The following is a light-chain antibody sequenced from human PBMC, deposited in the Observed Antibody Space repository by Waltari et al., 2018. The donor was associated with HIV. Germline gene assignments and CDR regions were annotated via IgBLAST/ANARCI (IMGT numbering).Light chain of an antibody. V-gene: IGLV2-23*02. CDR3: CSYAGSSTSVV. J-gene: IGLJ2*01. Sequence: QSALTQSAPVSGSPGQSITISCTGTSSDVGRYNLVSWYQHHPGKAPKLMIYEVNKRPSGVSNRFSGSKSGNTASLTISGLQAEDEADYYCCSYAGSSTSVVFGGGTKLTVL. CDR1: SSDVGRYNL. CDR2: EVN.